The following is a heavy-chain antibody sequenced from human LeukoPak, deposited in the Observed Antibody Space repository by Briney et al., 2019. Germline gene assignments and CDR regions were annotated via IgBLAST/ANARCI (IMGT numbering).Heavy chain of an antibody. D-gene: IGHD6-13*01. Sequence: SETLSLTCTVSGGSISSYYWSWIRQPPGNGLEWIGYIYYSGSTNYNPSLKSRVTISVDTSKNQLSLKLSSVTAADTAVYYCARPRKYSSSWYWFDPWGQGTLVTVSS. CDR3: ARPRKYSSSWYWFDP. V-gene: IGHV4-59*08. CDR2: IYYSGST. CDR1: GGSISSYY. J-gene: IGHJ5*02.